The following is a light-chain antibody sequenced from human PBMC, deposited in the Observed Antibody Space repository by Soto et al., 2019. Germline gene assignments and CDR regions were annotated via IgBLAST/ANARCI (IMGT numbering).Light chain of an antibody. CDR1: QNINNW. J-gene: IGKJ1*01. CDR2: DAS. Sequence: IQMTQSPSTLSASIGDRVTITCLSSQNINNWIAWYQQKPGKAPKFLIYDASTLESGVPSRFSGSGFGTEFSLTISSLQPDDFGSYYCQHMRTFGQGTKVDIK. V-gene: IGKV1-5*01. CDR3: QHMRT.